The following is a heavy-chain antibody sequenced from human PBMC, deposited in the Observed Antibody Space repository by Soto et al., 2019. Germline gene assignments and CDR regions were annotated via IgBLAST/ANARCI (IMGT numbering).Heavy chain of an antibody. Sequence: PGGSLRLSCAASGFTFSSYAMSWVRQAPGKGLEWVSAISGSGGSTYYADSVKGRFTISRDNSKNTLYLQMNGLRAEDTAVYYCAKDSSGWYRYYFDYWGQGTLVTVSS. D-gene: IGHD6-19*01. V-gene: IGHV3-23*01. J-gene: IGHJ4*02. CDR2: ISGSGGST. CDR3: AKDSSGWYRYYFDY. CDR1: GFTFSSYA.